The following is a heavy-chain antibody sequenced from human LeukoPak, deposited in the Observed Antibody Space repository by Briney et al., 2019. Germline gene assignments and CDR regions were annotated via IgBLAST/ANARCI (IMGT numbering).Heavy chain of an antibody. Sequence: GRSLRLSCAASGFTFSSYAMHWVRQAPGKGLEWVAVISYDGSNKYYADSVKGRFTISRDNAKNSLYLQMNSLRAEDTAVYYCAATVPYYMDVWGKGTTVTVSS. V-gene: IGHV3-30*04. CDR2: ISYDGSNK. J-gene: IGHJ6*03. D-gene: IGHD4-11*01. CDR3: AATVPYYMDV. CDR1: GFTFSSYA.